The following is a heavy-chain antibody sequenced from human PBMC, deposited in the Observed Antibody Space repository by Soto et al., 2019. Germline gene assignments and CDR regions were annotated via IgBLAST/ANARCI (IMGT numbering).Heavy chain of an antibody. CDR1: GGSISSYY. Sequence: PSETLSLTCTVSGGSISSYYWSWIRQPPGKGLEWIGYIYYSGSTNYNPSLKSRVTISVDTSKNQFSLKLSSVTAADTAVYYCARLSLYYDSSGAYYYYYGMDVWGQGTTVTVSS. J-gene: IGHJ6*02. D-gene: IGHD3-22*01. CDR3: ARLSLYYDSSGAYYYYYGMDV. V-gene: IGHV4-59*01. CDR2: IYYSGST.